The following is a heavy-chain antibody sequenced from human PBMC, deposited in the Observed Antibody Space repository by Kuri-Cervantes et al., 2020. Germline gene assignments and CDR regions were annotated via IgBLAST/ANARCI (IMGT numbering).Heavy chain of an antibody. Sequence: GESLKISCVASGFTFSFYPIHWVRQAPGKGLEWVALISSDGSHKIYADSVKGRFTISRDNSKNTLYLEMNSLRAEDTAMYCCTRNTEGIDFWGQGTLVTVSS. CDR1: GFTFSFYP. J-gene: IGHJ4*02. V-gene: IGHV3-30*01. CDR3: TRNTEGIDF. CDR2: ISSDGSHK. D-gene: IGHD2-8*02.